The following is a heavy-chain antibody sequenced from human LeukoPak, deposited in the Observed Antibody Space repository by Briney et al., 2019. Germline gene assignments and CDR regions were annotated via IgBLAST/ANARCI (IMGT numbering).Heavy chain of an antibody. V-gene: IGHV1-18*01. J-gene: IGHJ4*02. CDR2: ISAYNGNT. Sequence: ASVKVSCTASGYTFTSYGISWVRQAPGQGLEWMGWISAYNGNTNYAQKLQGRVTMTTDTSTSTAYMELRSLRSDDTAVYYCARSWIWDSSSWPFDYWGQGTLVTVSS. CDR3: ARSWIWDSSSWPFDY. CDR1: GYTFTSYG. D-gene: IGHD6-13*01.